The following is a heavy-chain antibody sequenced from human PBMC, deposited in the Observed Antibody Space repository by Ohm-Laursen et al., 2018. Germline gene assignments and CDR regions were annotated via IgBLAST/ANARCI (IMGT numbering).Heavy chain of an antibody. CDR3: ARCQSGRSLSDS. CDR1: GFTFCGYR. D-gene: IGHD3-3*01. Sequence: SLRLSCAASGFTFCGYRMNWVRQAPGKGLEWVSCISGTSATIYYADSVKGRFNISRDNAKNSLYLQMDSLRAEDTAVYYCARCQSGRSLSDSWGQGTLVTVSS. V-gene: IGHV3-48*01. J-gene: IGHJ4*02. CDR2: ISGTSATI.